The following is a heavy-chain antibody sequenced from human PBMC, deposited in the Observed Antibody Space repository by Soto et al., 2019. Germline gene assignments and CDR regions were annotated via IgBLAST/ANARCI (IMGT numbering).Heavy chain of an antibody. CDR2: IYYSGST. Sequence: ETLSLTCTVSGGSISSSSYYWGWIRQPPGKGLEWIGSIYYSGSTYYNPSLKSRVTISVDTSKNQFSLKLSSVTAADTAVYYCARQIHYYDSSGPRYFDYWGQGTLVTVSS. CDR3: ARQIHYYDSSGPRYFDY. CDR1: GGSISSSSYY. J-gene: IGHJ4*02. D-gene: IGHD3-22*01. V-gene: IGHV4-39*01.